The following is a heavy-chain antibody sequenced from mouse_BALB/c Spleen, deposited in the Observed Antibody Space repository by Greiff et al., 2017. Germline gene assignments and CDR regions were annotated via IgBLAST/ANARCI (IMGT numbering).Heavy chain of an antibody. D-gene: IGHD2-3*01. CDR1: GFTFSSYG. J-gene: IGHJ3*01. Sequence: DVKLVESGGGLVQPGGSLKLSCAASGFTFSSYGMSWVRQTPDKRLELVATINSNGGSTYYPDSVKGRFTISRDNAKNTLYLQMSSLKSEDTAMYYCARGVIYDGYYVAYWGQGTLVTVSA. V-gene: IGHV5-6-3*01. CDR2: INSNGGST. CDR3: ARGVIYDGYYVAY.